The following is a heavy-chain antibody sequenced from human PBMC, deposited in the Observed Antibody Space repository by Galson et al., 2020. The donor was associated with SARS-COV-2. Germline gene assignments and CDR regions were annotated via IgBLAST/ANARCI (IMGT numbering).Heavy chain of an antibody. CDR3: ARVRITMIVVVTYFDY. D-gene: IGHD3-22*01. Sequence: SGTLSLTCTVSGGSISSGGYYWSWIRQHPGKGLEWIGYIYYSGSTYYNPSLKSRVTISVDTSKNQFSLKLSSVTAADTAVYYCARVRITMIVVVTYFDYWGQGTLVTVSS. J-gene: IGHJ4*02. CDR2: IYYSGST. CDR1: GGSISSGGYY. V-gene: IGHV4-31*03.